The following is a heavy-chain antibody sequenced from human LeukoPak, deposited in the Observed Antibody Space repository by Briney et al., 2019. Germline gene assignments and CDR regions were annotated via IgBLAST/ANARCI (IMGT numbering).Heavy chain of an antibody. CDR2: IYYSGST. V-gene: IGHV4-59*01. CDR3: ARVRSSGWIEYFQH. D-gene: IGHD6-19*01. J-gene: IGHJ1*01. CDR1: GGSISSYY. Sequence: SETLSLTCTVSGGSISSYYWSWIRQPPGKGLECIGYIYYSGSTNYNPSLKSRVTISVDTSKNQFSLKLSSVTAADTAVYYCARVRSSGWIEYFQHWGQGTLVTVSS.